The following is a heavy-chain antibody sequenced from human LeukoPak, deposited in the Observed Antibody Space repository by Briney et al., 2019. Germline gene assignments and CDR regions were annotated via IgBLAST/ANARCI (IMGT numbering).Heavy chain of an antibody. CDR2: ISAYNGNT. D-gene: IGHD2-15*01. J-gene: IGHJ5*02. V-gene: IGHV1-18*01. Sequence: ASVKVSCKASGYTFTSYGISWVRQAPGQGLEWMGWISAYNGNTNYAQKLQGRVTMTEDTSTDTAYMEVSSLRSEDTAVYYCALGGGLRGWFDPWGQGTLVTVSS. CDR1: GYTFTSYG. CDR3: ALGGGLRGWFDP.